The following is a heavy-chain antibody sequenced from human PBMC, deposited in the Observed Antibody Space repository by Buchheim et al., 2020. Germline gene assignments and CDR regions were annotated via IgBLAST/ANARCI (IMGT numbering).Heavy chain of an antibody. CDR2: IYPGTSET. V-gene: IGHV5-51*01. CDR1: GYSFTNYW. Sequence: DVQLVQSGAEVKKPGESLKISCKGSGYSFTNYWIVWVRQMPGEGLEWLGIIYPGTSETRYSPSFQDQVTISADKSINTAYPQWSSLKASDTAMYYCARQGAFFSDNSAYVGYWGQGTL. J-gene: IGHJ4*02. CDR3: ARQGAFFSDNSAYVGY. D-gene: IGHD4/OR15-4a*01.